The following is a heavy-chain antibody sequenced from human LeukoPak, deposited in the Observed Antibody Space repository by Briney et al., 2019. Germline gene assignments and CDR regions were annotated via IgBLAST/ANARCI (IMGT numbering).Heavy chain of an antibody. CDR3: AKSNGYGLIDI. Sequence: GSLRLSCAASGFTFSDYYMSWIRQAPGKGLEWIGEINHSGSTNYNPSLKSRVTISVDTSKNQFSLKLSSVTAADTAVYYCAKSNGYGLIDIWGQGTMVTVSS. CDR2: INHSGST. D-gene: IGHD3-22*01. CDR1: GFTFSDYY. J-gene: IGHJ3*02. V-gene: IGHV4-34*08.